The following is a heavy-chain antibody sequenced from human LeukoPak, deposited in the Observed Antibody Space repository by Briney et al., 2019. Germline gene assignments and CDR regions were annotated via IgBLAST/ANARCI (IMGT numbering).Heavy chain of an antibody. CDR3: ARDRRDTAFDY. V-gene: IGHV3-30*19. CDR2: ISYDGSNK. J-gene: IGHJ4*02. Sequence: GGSLRLSCAASGFTFSSCGMHWVRQAPGKGLEWVAVISYDGSNKYYADSVKGRLTISRDNSKNTLYLQMNSLRAEDTAVYYCARDRRDTAFDYWGQGTLVTVSS. D-gene: IGHD5-18*01. CDR1: GFTFSSCG.